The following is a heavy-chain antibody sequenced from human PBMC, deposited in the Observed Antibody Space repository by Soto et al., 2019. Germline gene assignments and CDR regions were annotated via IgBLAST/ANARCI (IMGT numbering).Heavy chain of an antibody. J-gene: IGHJ5*02. CDR2: IYHSGSN. Sequence: QVQLQESGPRLVKPSQTLSLTCTVSGGSISSDDYYWSWIRQPPGKGLEWIGYIYHSGSNHYNPSLKSRTTISIDMSNNQFSVKLSSVTAADTAVYYCAGERRLGGWFDPWGQGALVTVSS. CDR3: AGERRLGGWFDP. D-gene: IGHD3-16*01. V-gene: IGHV4-30-4*01. CDR1: GGSISSDDYY.